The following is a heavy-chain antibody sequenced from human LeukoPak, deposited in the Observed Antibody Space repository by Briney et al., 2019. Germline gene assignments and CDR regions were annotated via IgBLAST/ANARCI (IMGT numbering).Heavy chain of an antibody. Sequence: PSETLSLTCTVSGGSISSYYWSWIRQPPGKGLEWIGDIYYSGSTNYNPSLKSRVTISVDTSKNQFSLKLSSVTAADTAVYYCARYGGPYYYYGMDVWGKGTTVTVSS. CDR3: ARYGGPYYYYGMDV. J-gene: IGHJ6*04. D-gene: IGHD3-16*01. CDR1: GGSISSYY. V-gene: IGHV4-59*01. CDR2: IYYSGST.